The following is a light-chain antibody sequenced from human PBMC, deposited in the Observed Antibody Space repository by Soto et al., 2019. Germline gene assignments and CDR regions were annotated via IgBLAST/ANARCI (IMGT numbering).Light chain of an antibody. V-gene: IGKV1-39*01. CDR3: KQSYRTPFT. CDR2: AAS. Sequence: DIQMTQSPSSLYASVGDRVTITCRASQSISSYLNWYQQKPGKAPKLLIYAASSLQSGVPSRFSGSGSGTDFTRTIRSLQPEEFATYSGKQSYRTPFTFGPGTKVDI. J-gene: IGKJ3*01. CDR1: QSISSY.